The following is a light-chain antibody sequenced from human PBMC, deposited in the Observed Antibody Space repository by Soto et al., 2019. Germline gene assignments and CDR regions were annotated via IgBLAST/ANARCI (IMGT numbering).Light chain of an antibody. CDR1: QSVSGS. V-gene: IGKV1-39*01. Sequence: DIEITQSPSTLSASVGDRVTITCRASQSVSGSLAWYQQKSGRPPKVLIYDASTLEDGVPSRFSGSGSGTDFTLTISSLPPEDFATYYCQQSYRTPITFGQGTRLEI. CDR3: QQSYRTPIT. CDR2: DAS. J-gene: IGKJ5*01.